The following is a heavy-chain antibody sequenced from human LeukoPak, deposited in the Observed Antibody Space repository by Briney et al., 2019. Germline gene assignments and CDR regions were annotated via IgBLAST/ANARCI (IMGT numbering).Heavy chain of an antibody. CDR3: AKDRDWNYSYYFDY. V-gene: IGHV3-43*01. CDR1: GFTFDDYT. D-gene: IGHD1-7*01. CDR2: ISWDGGST. Sequence: GGSLRLSCAASGFTFDDYTMHWVRQAPGKGLEWVSLISWDGGSTYYADSVKGRFTISRDNSKNSLYLQMNSLRTEDIALYYCAKDRDWNYSYYFDYWGQGTLVTVSS. J-gene: IGHJ4*01.